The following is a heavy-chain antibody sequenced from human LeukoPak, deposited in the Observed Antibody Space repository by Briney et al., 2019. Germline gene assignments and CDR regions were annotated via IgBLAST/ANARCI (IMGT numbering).Heavy chain of an antibody. CDR3: ARDQGPYCSSTSCSNNYYYYYGMDV. CDR1: GGTFSSYA. V-gene: IGHV1-69*13. D-gene: IGHD2-2*01. Sequence: GASVKVSCKASGGTFSSYAISWVRQAPGQGLEWMGGMIPIFGTANYAQKFQGRVTITADESTSTAYMELSSLRSEDTAVYYCARDQGPYCSSTSCSNNYYYYYGMDVWGQGTTVTVSS. CDR2: MIPIFGTA. J-gene: IGHJ6*02.